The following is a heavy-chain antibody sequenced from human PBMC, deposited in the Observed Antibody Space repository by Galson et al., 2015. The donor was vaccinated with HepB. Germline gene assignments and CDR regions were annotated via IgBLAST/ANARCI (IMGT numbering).Heavy chain of an antibody. D-gene: IGHD2-15*01. V-gene: IGHV1-3*01. CDR1: GYTFTSYA. Sequence: SVKVSCRASGYTFTSYAMHWVRQAPGQRLEWMGWINAGNGNTNYAQKLQGRVTMTTDTSTSTAYMELRSLRSDDTAVYYCARGGFCGSGGSCYFIDSYYYYYMDVWGKGTTVTVSS. CDR2: INAGNGNT. CDR3: ARGGFCGSGGSCYFIDSYYYYYMDV. J-gene: IGHJ6*03.